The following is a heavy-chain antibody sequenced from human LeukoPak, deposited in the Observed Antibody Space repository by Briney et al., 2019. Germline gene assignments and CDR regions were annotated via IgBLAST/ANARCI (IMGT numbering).Heavy chain of an antibody. CDR3: ARIIAVGGTDWFDP. V-gene: IGHV3-7*03. CDR1: GFTFSSHW. J-gene: IGHJ5*02. D-gene: IGHD6-13*01. Sequence: GGSLRLSCAASGFTFSSHWMTWVRQAPGKGLEWVANIKEDGSGKYYVDSVKGRFTISRDNAKKSLYLQMNSLRAEDTAVYYCARIIAVGGTDWFDPWGQGTLVTVSS. CDR2: IKEDGSGK.